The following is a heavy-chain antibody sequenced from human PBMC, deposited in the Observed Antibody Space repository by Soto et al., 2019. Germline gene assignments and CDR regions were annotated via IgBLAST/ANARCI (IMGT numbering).Heavy chain of an antibody. V-gene: IGHV4-39*01. CDR3: ARQPMVRGVITS. Sequence: SETLSLTCTVSGGSISSSSYYWGWIRQPPGKGLEWIGSIYYSGSTYYNPSLKSRVTISVDTSKNQFSLKLSSVTAADTAVYYCARQPMVRGVITSWGQGTLVTVSS. CDR2: IYYSGST. J-gene: IGHJ5*02. CDR1: GGSISSSSYY. D-gene: IGHD3-10*01.